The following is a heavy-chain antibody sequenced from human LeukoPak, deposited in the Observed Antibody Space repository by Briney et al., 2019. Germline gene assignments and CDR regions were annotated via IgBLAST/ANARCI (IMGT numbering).Heavy chain of an antibody. CDR1: GGSISSNNYY. V-gene: IGHV4-30-4*08. Sequence: SQTLSLTCTVSGGSISSNNYYWSWIRQAPGKGLEWIGYIFYTGNTYYNPSLKSRITLSVDTSKNQFSLNLSSVTAADTAVYYCARDHGYDFWSGYYYIDYWGQGTLVTVSS. CDR2: IFYTGNT. CDR3: ARDHGYDFWSGYYYIDY. D-gene: IGHD3-3*01. J-gene: IGHJ4*02.